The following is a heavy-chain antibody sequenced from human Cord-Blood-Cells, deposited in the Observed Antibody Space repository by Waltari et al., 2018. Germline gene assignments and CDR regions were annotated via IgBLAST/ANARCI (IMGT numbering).Heavy chain of an antibody. J-gene: IGHJ4*02. Sequence: QVQLQQWGAGLLKPSETLSLTCAVYGGSFSGYYWSWIRQPPGKGLEWIGEINHSGSTNYNPSRKSRVTISVDTSKNQFSLKLSSVTAADTAVYYCASSIAARLFDYWGQGTLVTVSS. D-gene: IGHD6-6*01. CDR1: GGSFSGYY. V-gene: IGHV4-34*01. CDR2: INHSGST. CDR3: ASSIAARLFDY.